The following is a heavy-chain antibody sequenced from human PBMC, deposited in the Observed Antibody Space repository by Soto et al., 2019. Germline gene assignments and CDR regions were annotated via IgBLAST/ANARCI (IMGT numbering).Heavy chain of an antibody. Sequence: QVQLQESGPGLVKPSQTLSLTCTVSGGSISSGGYYWSWIRQHPGKGLEWIGYIYYSGSTYYNPSLKSRVTISVDTSKSQFSLKLSSVTAADTAVYYCARDRILYYYYGMDVWGQGTTVTVSS. CDR1: GGSISSGGYY. CDR3: ARDRILYYYYGMDV. V-gene: IGHV4-31*03. CDR2: IYYSGST. J-gene: IGHJ6*02.